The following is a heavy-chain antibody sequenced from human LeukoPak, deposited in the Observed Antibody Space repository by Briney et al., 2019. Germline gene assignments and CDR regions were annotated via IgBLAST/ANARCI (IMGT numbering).Heavy chain of an antibody. J-gene: IGHJ4*02. V-gene: IGHV3-23*01. CDR2: ISGSGGST. Sequence: PGGSLRLSCAASGFTFSSYAMSWVRQAPGKGLEWVSAISGSGGSTYYADSVKGRFTISRDNSKNTLYLQMNSLRAEDTAVYYCATLPDDSSGYSLDYWGQGTLVTVSS. CDR1: GFTFSSYA. CDR3: ATLPDDSSGYSLDY. D-gene: IGHD3-22*01.